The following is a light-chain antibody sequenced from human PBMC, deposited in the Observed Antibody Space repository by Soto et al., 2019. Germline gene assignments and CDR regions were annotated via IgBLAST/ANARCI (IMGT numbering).Light chain of an antibody. CDR1: QSVSKY. CDR3: QQYGGSPQT. Sequence: EIVLTQSPGTLALSPGEGDTLSCGASQSVSKYLAWYQQKPGQAPRLLIYGASSRATGIPDSFSGSGSGTEFTLTISRLEPEDFAVYYCQQYGGSPQTFGQGTKVDIK. CDR2: GAS. V-gene: IGKV3-20*01. J-gene: IGKJ1*01.